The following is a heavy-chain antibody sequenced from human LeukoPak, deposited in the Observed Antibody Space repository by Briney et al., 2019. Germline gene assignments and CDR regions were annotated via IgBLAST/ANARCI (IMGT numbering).Heavy chain of an antibody. Sequence: GGSLRLSCAASGFTFSSYEMNWVRQAPGKGLEWVSYISSSGSTIYYADSVKGRFTISRDNAKNSLYLQMNSLRAEDTAVYYCASGIVGATSSLAFDIWGQGTMVTVSS. CDR3: ASGIVGATSSLAFDI. V-gene: IGHV3-48*03. CDR2: ISSSGSTI. CDR1: GFTFSSYE. J-gene: IGHJ3*02. D-gene: IGHD1-26*01.